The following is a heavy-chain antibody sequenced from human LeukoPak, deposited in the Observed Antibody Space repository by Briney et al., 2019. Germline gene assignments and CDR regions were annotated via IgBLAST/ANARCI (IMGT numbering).Heavy chain of an antibody. V-gene: IGHV1-69*13. J-gene: IGHJ6*03. Sequence: SVKVSCKASGGTFGSYAISWVRQAPGQGLEWMGGIIPIFGTANYTQKFQGRVTITADESKSTAYLELSSLRSEDAAVYYCARGVLDYYGSGVGYYYYYYMDVWGKGTTVTVSS. CDR2: IIPIFGTA. CDR1: GGTFGSYA. D-gene: IGHD3-10*01. CDR3: ARGVLDYYGSGVGYYYYYYMDV.